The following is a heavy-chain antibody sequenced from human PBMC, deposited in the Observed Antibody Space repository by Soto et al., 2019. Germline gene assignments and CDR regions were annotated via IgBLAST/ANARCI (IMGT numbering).Heavy chain of an antibody. Sequence: SETLSLTCAVYGGSFSGYYWIWIRQPPGKGLEWIGEINHSGSTNYNPSHKSRVTISVDTSKNEFSLKLSSVTAADTAVYYCARDLAWVVTAIPNGMDVWGQGTTVTVSS. CDR3: ARDLAWVVTAIPNGMDV. CDR1: GGSFSGYY. V-gene: IGHV4-34*01. CDR2: INHSGST. J-gene: IGHJ6*02. D-gene: IGHD2-21*02.